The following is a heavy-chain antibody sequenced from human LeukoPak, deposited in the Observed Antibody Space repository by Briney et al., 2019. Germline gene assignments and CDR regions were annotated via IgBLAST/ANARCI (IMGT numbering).Heavy chain of an antibody. J-gene: IGHJ4*02. CDR2: IYYSRST. Sequence: SETLSLTCTVSGGSISSSSYYWGWIRQPPGKGLEWIVSIYYSRSTYYNPSLKSRVTISVETSKNQFSLKLSSVTAADTAVYYCASGYSYGADYWGQGTLVTVSS. CDR1: GGSISSSSYY. CDR3: ASGYSYGADY. D-gene: IGHD5-18*01. V-gene: IGHV4-39*01.